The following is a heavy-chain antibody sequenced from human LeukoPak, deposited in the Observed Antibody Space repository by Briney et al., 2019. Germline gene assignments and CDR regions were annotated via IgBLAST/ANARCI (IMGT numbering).Heavy chain of an antibody. CDR1: GFTFSSYW. V-gene: IGHV3-7*01. J-gene: IGHJ4*02. CDR2: IKQDGSEK. Sequence: GGSLRLSCAASGFTFSSYWMSWVRQAPGKGLEWVANIKQDGSEKYYVDSVKGRFTISRDNAKNSLYLQMNSLRAEDAAVYYCARSWSSGYWFPATASFDYWGQGTLVTVSS. CDR3: ARSWSSGYWFPATASFDY. D-gene: IGHD3-22*01.